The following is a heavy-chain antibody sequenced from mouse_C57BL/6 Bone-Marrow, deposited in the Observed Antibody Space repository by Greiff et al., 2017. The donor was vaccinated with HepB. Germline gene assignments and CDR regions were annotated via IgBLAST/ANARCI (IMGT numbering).Heavy chain of an antibody. J-gene: IGHJ3*01. CDR2: ISSGGSYT. CDR3: ARPSYYGSSYWFAY. D-gene: IGHD1-1*01. Sequence: EVQLVESGGDLVKPGGSLKLSCAASGFTFSSYGMSWVRQTPDKRLEWVATISSGGSYTYYPDSVKGRFTISRDNAKNTLYLQMSSLKSEDTAMYYCARPSYYGSSYWFAYWGQGTLVTVSA. V-gene: IGHV5-6*01. CDR1: GFTFSSYG.